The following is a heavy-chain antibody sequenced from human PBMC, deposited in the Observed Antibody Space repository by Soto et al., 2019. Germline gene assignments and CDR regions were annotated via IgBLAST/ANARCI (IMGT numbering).Heavy chain of an antibody. CDR3: ASQGAYSSSSSWFDP. V-gene: IGHV4-31*03. Sequence: SETLSLTCTVSGGSISSGGYYWSWIRQHPGKGLAWIGYIYYSGSTYYNPSLKSRVTISVDTSKNQFSLKLSSVTAADTAVYYCASQGAYSSSSSWFDPWGQGTLVTVSS. CDR2: IYYSGST. J-gene: IGHJ5*02. CDR1: GGSISSGGYY. D-gene: IGHD6-6*01.